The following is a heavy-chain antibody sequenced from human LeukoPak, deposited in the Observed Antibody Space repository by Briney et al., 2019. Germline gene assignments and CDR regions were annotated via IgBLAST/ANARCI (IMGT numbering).Heavy chain of an antibody. CDR2: INSDGSST. CDR1: GFTFSSYW. V-gene: IGHV3-74*01. Sequence: GGSLRLSCAASGFTFSSYWMHWVRQAPGKGLVWVSRINSDGSSTIYADSVKGRFTISRDKDKNTLYLQMNSLRAEDTAVYYCARASGDFDYWGQGTLVTVSS. CDR3: ARASGDFDY. D-gene: IGHD1-26*01. J-gene: IGHJ4*02.